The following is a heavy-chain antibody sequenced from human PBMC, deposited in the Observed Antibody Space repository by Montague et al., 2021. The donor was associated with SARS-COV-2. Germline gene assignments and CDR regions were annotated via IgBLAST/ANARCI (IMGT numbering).Heavy chain of an antibody. J-gene: IGHJ4*02. CDR2: INHYGSA. Sequence: SETLPLTCSVSGGSFSSSYWSWIRQPPGKGLEWIGYINHYGSAKYNPSLKSRVTISVDTSKNQFSLKLSSVTAVDTAVYYCARHANGGWYYFDYWGQGTLVTVSS. CDR3: ARHANGGWYYFDY. D-gene: IGHD7-27*01. CDR1: GGSFSSSY. V-gene: IGHV4-59*08.